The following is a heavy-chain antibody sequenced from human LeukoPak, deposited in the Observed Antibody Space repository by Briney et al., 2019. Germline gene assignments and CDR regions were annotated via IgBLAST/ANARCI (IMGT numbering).Heavy chain of an antibody. Sequence: SVRVSCKASGGTFSSYAISGGRQAPGQGLEWRGGSIPIFGTANYAQKFQGRVTITTDESTSTAYMELSSLRSEDTAVYYCARDLGIAVAGNNSFDPWGQGTLVTVSS. D-gene: IGHD6-19*01. CDR2: SIPIFGTA. V-gene: IGHV1-69*05. CDR3: ARDLGIAVAGNNSFDP. CDR1: GGTFSSYA. J-gene: IGHJ5*02.